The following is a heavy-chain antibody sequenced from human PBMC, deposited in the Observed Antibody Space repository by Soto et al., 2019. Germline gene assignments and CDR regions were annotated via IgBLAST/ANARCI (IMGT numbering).Heavy chain of an antibody. D-gene: IGHD3-10*01. CDR2: IYYSGST. Sequence: SETLSLTCTVSGGSISSGDYYWSWIRQPPGKGLEWIGYIYYSGSTYYNPSLKSRVTISVDTSKNQFSLKLSSVTAADTAVYYCARAHYYGSGSYYNPFDYWGQRTPVTVSS. J-gene: IGHJ4*02. V-gene: IGHV4-30-4*01. CDR3: ARAHYYGSGSYYNPFDY. CDR1: GGSISSGDYY.